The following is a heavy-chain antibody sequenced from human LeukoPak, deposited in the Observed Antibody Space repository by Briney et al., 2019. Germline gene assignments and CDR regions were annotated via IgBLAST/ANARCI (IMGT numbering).Heavy chain of an antibody. CDR2: ISSSGSTI. CDR1: GFTFSSYE. Sequence: PVGSLRLSCAASGFTFSSYEMNWVRQAPGKGLEWVSYISSSGSTIYYADSVKGRFTISRDNAKNSLYLQMNSLRAEDTAVYYCARSWDGGTKWGQGTLVTVSS. CDR3: ARSWDGGTK. D-gene: IGHD4-23*01. J-gene: IGHJ4*02. V-gene: IGHV3-48*03.